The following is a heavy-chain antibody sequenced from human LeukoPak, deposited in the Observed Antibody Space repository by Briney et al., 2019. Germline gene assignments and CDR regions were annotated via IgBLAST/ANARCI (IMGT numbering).Heavy chain of an antibody. CDR3: ARGVYIAAAQYAY. V-gene: IGHV4-61*08. CDR1: GGSISSGGYY. Sequence: SETLSLTCTVSGGSISSGGYYWSWIRQPPGKGLGWIGYIYYSGTTNYNPSLKSRVTISVDTSKNQFSLKLSSVTAADTAVYYCARGVYIAAAQYAYWGQGTLVTVSS. D-gene: IGHD6-13*01. CDR2: IYYSGTT. J-gene: IGHJ4*02.